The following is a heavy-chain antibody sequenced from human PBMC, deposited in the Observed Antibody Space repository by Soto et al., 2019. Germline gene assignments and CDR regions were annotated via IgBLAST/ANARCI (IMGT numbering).Heavy chain of an antibody. D-gene: IGHD1-26*01. CDR2: ISGSGSPT. V-gene: IGHV3-23*01. CDR1: GFRFSSYA. Sequence: GGSLRLSCAASGFRFSSYAMTWVRQAPGRGLEWVSAISGSGSPTYYADSVKGRFTISRDNSKNTLYLQMNSLRADDTAVYYCARDMSGGTYNYYYGMDVWAQGTTVTVSS. J-gene: IGHJ6*02. CDR3: ARDMSGGTYNYYYGMDV.